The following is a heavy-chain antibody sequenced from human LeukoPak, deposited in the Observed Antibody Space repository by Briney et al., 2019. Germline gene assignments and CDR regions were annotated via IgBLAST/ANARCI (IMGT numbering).Heavy chain of an antibody. Sequence: PSETLSLTCTVSGGSISSYYWSWIRQPPGQGLEWIGYIYYSGNTNYNPSLKSRVTILVDTSKNQFSLKLRSVTAADTAVYYCAIGCYDILTGYHQFDPWGQGTLVTVSS. CDR1: GGSISSYY. CDR3: AIGCYDILTGYHQFDP. D-gene: IGHD3-9*01. J-gene: IGHJ5*02. V-gene: IGHV4-59*12. CDR2: IYYSGNT.